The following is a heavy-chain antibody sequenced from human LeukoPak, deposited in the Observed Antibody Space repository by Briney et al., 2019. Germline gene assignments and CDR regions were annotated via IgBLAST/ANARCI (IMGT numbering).Heavy chain of an antibody. Sequence: GGSLRLSCAAAGFSFSGSAMHWVRQASGKGLEWVGRIRSKANSYATAYAASMKGRFTICRDDSKNTAYLEMNSLKTEDTAVYYCTRHSTYYDILTGYYDPRAFDIWGQGTMVTVSS. CDR2: IRSKANSYAT. V-gene: IGHV3-73*01. CDR1: GFSFSGSA. D-gene: IGHD3-9*01. J-gene: IGHJ3*02. CDR3: TRHSTYYDILTGYYDPRAFDI.